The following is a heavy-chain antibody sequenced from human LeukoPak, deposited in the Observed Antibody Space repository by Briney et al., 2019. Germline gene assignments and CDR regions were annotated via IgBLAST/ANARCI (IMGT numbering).Heavy chain of an antibody. CDR1: GFTFSNYG. D-gene: IGHD7-27*01. J-gene: IGHJ2*01. V-gene: IGHV3-30*02. CDR2: IWSDGGQK. CDR3: AKAPGDLTGWYFDL. Sequence: PGGSLRLSCVASGFTFSNYGMHWVRKAPGKGLEWLTVIWSDGGQKYYADSVKGRFNISRDNSKNTLDLQMNSLRAEDTAVYYCAKAPGDLTGWYFDLWGRGTLVTVSS.